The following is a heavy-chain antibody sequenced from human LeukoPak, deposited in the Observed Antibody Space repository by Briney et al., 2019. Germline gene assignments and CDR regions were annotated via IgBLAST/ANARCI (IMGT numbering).Heavy chain of an antibody. Sequence: PGGSLRLSCAASGFTFRNYCMTWVRQVPGKGLEWVASIKQDGSEKYFLDSVKGRFTISRDNAENSLYLQMNSLRAEDTAVYYCARVYYQDSGTSYRHLDYWGQGTLVTVSS. CDR3: ARVYYQDSGTSYRHLDY. CDR2: IKQDGSEK. J-gene: IGHJ4*02. CDR1: GFTFRNYC. D-gene: IGHD3-22*01. V-gene: IGHV3-7*01.